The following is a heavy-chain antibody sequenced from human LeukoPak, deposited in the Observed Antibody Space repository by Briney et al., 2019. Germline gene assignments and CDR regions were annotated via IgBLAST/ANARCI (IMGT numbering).Heavy chain of an antibody. J-gene: IGHJ5*02. Sequence: PSETLSLTCTVSGGSISSYYWSWIRQPPGKGLEWIGYIHYSGSTNYNPSLKSRVTISVDTSENQFSLKLSSVTAADTAVYYCAKYVSTGWFDPWGQGTLVTVSS. V-gene: IGHV4-59*08. CDR2: IHYSGST. D-gene: IGHD5/OR15-5a*01. CDR1: GGSISSYY. CDR3: AKYVSTGWFDP.